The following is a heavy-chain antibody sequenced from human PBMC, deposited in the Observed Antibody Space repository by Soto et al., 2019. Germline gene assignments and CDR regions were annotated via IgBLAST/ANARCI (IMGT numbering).Heavy chain of an antibody. V-gene: IGHV3-23*01. CDR1: GFTFNTYA. CDR3: AKGLLWFGELLPANYYDGMDV. CDR2: ISGSGRSP. J-gene: IGHJ6*02. Sequence: EVQLLESGGGLVQPGGSLRLSCSASGFTFNTYAMNWARQSPGTGLEWVSSISGSGRSPYSADSVKGRFTISRDNSKTTLYLQMNSRRAEDTAVYYCAKGLLWFGELLPANYYDGMDVWGQGTTVTVSS. D-gene: IGHD3-10*01.